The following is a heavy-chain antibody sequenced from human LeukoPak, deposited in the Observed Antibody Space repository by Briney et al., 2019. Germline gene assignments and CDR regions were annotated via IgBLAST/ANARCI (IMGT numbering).Heavy chain of an antibody. J-gene: IGHJ4*02. V-gene: IGHV3-21*05. CDR3: ARGGSGNWNAPFDY. Sequence: GGSLRLSCAASGFTFSSYEMNWVRQAPGKGLEWVSYISSSSSYMYYADSVKGRFTISRDNAKNSLYLQLNSLRAEVTAVYYCARGGSGNWNAPFDYWGQGILVTVSS. D-gene: IGHD1-1*01. CDR2: ISSSSSYM. CDR1: GFTFSSYE.